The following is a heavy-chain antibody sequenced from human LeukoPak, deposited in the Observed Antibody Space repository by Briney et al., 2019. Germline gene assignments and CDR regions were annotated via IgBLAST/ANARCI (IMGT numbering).Heavy chain of an antibody. CDR3: ARDYDVLTAYPPTQLFDP. Sequence: SETLSLTCTVSGGSITNGGYYWSWIRQPAGKGLEWIGRIYTTGSTNYNPSLKSRVTISLDTSKNQFSLKLNSVTAADTAVYYCARDYDVLTAYPPTQLFDPWGQGTLVTVSS. CDR2: IYTTGST. J-gene: IGHJ5*02. CDR1: GGSITNGGYY. V-gene: IGHV4-61*02. D-gene: IGHD3-9*01.